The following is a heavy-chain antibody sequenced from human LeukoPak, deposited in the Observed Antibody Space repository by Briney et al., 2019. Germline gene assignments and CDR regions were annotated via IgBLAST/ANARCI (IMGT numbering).Heavy chain of an antibody. Sequence: GRSLRLSCAASGFTFSSYAMSWVRQAPGKGLEWVSAISGSGGSTYYADSVKGRFTISRDNSKNTLYLQMNSLRSEDTAVYYCAKRHDVAVAGGITYYFDYWGQGTLVTVSS. J-gene: IGHJ4*02. CDR3: AKRHDVAVAGGITYYFDY. V-gene: IGHV3-23*01. CDR2: ISGSGGST. D-gene: IGHD6-13*01. CDR1: GFTFSSYA.